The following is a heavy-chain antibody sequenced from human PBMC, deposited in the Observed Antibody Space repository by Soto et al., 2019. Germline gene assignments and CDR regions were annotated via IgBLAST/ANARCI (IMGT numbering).Heavy chain of an antibody. Sequence: GGSLILSCAASGFTFSCYAMSWVRQAPGKGLEWVSAISGSGGSTYYADSVKGRFTISRDNSKNTLYLQMNSLRAEDTAVYYCAKEPDIVVVPAAISDYWGQGTLVTVSS. CDR1: GFTFSCYA. CDR3: AKEPDIVVVPAAISDY. J-gene: IGHJ4*02. CDR2: ISGSGGST. V-gene: IGHV3-23*01. D-gene: IGHD2-2*01.